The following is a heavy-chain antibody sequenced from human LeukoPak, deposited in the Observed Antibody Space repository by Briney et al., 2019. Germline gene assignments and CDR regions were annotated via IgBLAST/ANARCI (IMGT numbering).Heavy chain of an antibody. D-gene: IGHD3-22*01. CDR3: ARDLVTTAEFDY. CDR1: GGSISSXXXX. V-gene: IGHV4-39*07. J-gene: IGHJ4*02. CDR2: MYYSGTT. Sequence: VCGGSISSXXXXGXWXRQXPXXXXXWIWSMYYSGTTYYNPALKSRVTISVDPSKNHFSLKLTSVTAADTAVYYCARDLVTTAEFDYWGQGTQVTVSS.